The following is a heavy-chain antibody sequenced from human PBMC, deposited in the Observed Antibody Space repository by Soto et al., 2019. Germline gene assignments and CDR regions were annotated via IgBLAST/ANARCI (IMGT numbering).Heavy chain of an antibody. J-gene: IGHJ4*02. Sequence: PGGSLRLSCAASGFTFSSYGMHWVRQAPGKGLEWVAVIWYDGSNKYYADSVKGRFTISRDNSKNTLYLQMNSLRAEDTAVYYCAREETVTTIACFDYWGQGALVTVSS. CDR3: AREETVTTIACFDY. CDR2: IWYDGSNK. V-gene: IGHV3-33*01. CDR1: GFTFSSYG. D-gene: IGHD4-4*01.